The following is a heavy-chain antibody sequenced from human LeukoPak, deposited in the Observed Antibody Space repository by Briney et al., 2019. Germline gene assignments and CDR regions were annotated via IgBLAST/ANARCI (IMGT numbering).Heavy chain of an antibody. V-gene: IGHV3-23*01. D-gene: IGHD6-19*01. J-gene: IGHJ6*03. Sequence: GGSLRLSCAASGFTFRTYAMNWLRQAPGKGLEWVSAISGSGSSTYYTDSVKGRFTISRDNSKNTLYLQMNSPRAEDTAVYYCARDRLAGIAVAAEYMDVWGKGTTVTISS. CDR1: GFTFRTYA. CDR2: ISGSGSST. CDR3: ARDRLAGIAVAAEYMDV.